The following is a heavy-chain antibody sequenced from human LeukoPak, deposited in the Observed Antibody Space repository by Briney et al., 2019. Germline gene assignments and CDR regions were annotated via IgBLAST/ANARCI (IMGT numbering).Heavy chain of an antibody. CDR3: ARVSSGNFDY. J-gene: IGHJ4*02. CDR1: GGSISSDY. D-gene: IGHD3-10*01. Sequence: SETLSLTCTVSGGSISSDYWSWIRQPPGKGLEWIGYIYYSGSTNYNPSLKSRVTISVDTAKNQFSLKLSSVTAADTAVYYCARVSSGNFDYWGQGTLVTVSS. V-gene: IGHV4-59*01. CDR2: IYYSGST.